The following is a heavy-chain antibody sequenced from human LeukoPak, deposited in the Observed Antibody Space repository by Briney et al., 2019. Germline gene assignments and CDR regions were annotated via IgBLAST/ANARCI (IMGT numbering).Heavy chain of an antibody. CDR1: GFTFSSYE. V-gene: IGHV3-48*03. Sequence: GGSLRLSCAASGFTFSSYEMNWVRQAPGKGLEWVSYISSSGSTIYYADSVKGRFTISRDDAKNSLYLQMNSLRAEDTAVYYCARVGAPFYYYYMDVWGKGTTVTISS. CDR2: ISSSGSTI. J-gene: IGHJ6*03. CDR3: ARVGAPFYYYYMDV. D-gene: IGHD3-16*01.